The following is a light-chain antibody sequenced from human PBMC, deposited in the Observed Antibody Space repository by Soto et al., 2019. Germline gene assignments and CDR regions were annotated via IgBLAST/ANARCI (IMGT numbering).Light chain of an antibody. Sequence: SYELTQPPSVSVSPGQTASITCSGDKLGEKYACWYQQKPGQSPVLVIYQDNKRPSGIPERFSGSNSGNTATLTISGTQAMDEADYYRQAWDSSAVVFGGGTKLTVL. CDR3: QAWDSSAVV. CDR2: QDN. J-gene: IGLJ2*01. CDR1: KLGEKY. V-gene: IGLV3-1*01.